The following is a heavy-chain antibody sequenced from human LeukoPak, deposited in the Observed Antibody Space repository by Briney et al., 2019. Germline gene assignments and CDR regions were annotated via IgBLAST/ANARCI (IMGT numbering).Heavy chain of an antibody. Sequence: GASVKVSCKASGYTFTSYDINWVRQATGQGLEWMGWMNPNSGNTGYAQKFQGRVTMTRNTSISTAYMELSSLRSEDTAVYYCARGGYEFWSGYYPSKGMDVWGQGTTVTVSS. CDR1: GYTFTSYD. CDR3: ARGGYEFWSGYYPSKGMDV. CDR2: MNPNSGNT. J-gene: IGHJ6*02. D-gene: IGHD3-3*01. V-gene: IGHV1-8*01.